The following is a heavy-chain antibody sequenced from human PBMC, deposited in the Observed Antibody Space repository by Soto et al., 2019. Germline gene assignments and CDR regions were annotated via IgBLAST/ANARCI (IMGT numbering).Heavy chain of an antibody. CDR1: GFTFSTYA. CDR2: ISGSGGRT. CDR3: AEDSSSWYLSRAPGY. D-gene: IGHD6-13*01. V-gene: IGHV3-23*01. J-gene: IGHJ4*02. Sequence: GGSLRLSCAASGFTFSTYAMSWVRQAPGKVLESVSAISGSGGRTYYADSVNGRSTISRDNSKNTLYLQMNSLSVEDTAVYYCAEDSSSWYLSRAPGYWGQGTLVTGSS.